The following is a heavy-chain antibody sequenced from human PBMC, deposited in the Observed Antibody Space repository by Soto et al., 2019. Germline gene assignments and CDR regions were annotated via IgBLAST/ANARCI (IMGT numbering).Heavy chain of an antibody. Sequence: SETLSLTCAFSGDSVTSNYLTWIRQSPEKGLEWIGYMHYTGFSFYNPSLKSRVAMSVDKSKNEFTLQLTSVTAADTAVYYCASSLRYYDFWSGSNSPADDYWGQGTLVTVSS. V-gene: IGHV4-59*02. D-gene: IGHD3-3*01. J-gene: IGHJ4*02. CDR3: ASSLRYYDFWSGSNSPADDY. CDR2: MHYTGFS. CDR1: GDSVTSNY.